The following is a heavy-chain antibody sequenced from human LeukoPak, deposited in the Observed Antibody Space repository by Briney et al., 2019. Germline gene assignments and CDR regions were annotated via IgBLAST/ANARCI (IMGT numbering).Heavy chain of an antibody. CDR1: GGSVSSGSYY. Sequence: SETLSLTRAVSGGSVSSGSYYWSWIRQPPGKGLGWIGYIYYSGSTNYNPSLKSRVTISVDTSKNQFSLKLSSVTAADTAVYYCARHAYYYYGMDVWGQGTTVTVSS. J-gene: IGHJ6*02. V-gene: IGHV4-61*01. CDR2: IYYSGST. D-gene: IGHD2-8*01. CDR3: ARHAYYYYGMDV.